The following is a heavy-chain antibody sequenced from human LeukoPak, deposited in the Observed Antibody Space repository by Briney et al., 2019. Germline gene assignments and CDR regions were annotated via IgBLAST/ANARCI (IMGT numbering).Heavy chain of an antibody. Sequence: PSETLSLTCTVSGGSISSSSYYWGWIRQPPGKGLEWIGSIYYSGSTYYNPSLKSRVNISVDTSKNQFLLKLSSVTAADTAVYYCARRKEAWFGELLYYWGQGTLVTVSS. CDR3: ARRKEAWFGELLYY. D-gene: IGHD3-10*01. J-gene: IGHJ4*02. CDR2: IYYSGST. V-gene: IGHV4-39*01. CDR1: GGSISSSSYY.